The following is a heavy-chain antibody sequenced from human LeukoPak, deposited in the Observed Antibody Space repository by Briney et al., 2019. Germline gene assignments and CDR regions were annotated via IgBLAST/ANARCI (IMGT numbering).Heavy chain of an antibody. CDR3: AKDIGLGVGNYYYMDV. Sequence: LRLSCAASGFTFSSYAMSWVRQAPGKGLEWVSGISWNSGSIGYADSVKGRFTISRDNAKNSLYLQMNSLRAEDTALYYCAKDIGLGVGNYYYMDVWGKGTTVTVSS. V-gene: IGHV3-9*01. CDR1: GFTFSSYA. J-gene: IGHJ6*03. D-gene: IGHD2-15*01. CDR2: ISWNSGSI.